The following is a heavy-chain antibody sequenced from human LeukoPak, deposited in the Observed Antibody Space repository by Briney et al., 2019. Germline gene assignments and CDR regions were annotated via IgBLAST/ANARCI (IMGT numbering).Heavy chain of an antibody. CDR2: INPNSGGT. V-gene: IGHV1-2*02. J-gene: IGHJ3*02. Sequence: ASVKVSCKASGYTFTGYYMHWVRQAPGQGLEWMGWINPNSGGTNYAQKFQGRVTMTRDTSISTAYMELSRLRSDDTAVYYCAGGLYYGSGSYIGDAFDIWGQGTMVTVSS. CDR3: AGGLYYGSGSYIGDAFDI. D-gene: IGHD3-10*01. CDR1: GYTFTGYY.